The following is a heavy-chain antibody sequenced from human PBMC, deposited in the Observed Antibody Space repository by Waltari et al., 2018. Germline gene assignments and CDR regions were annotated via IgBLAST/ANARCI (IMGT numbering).Heavy chain of an antibody. D-gene: IGHD5-12*01. V-gene: IGHV1-18*01. CDR1: GYTFSNFG. CDR3: ARGGGPRTIVALPFDY. Sequence: QVQLVQSGAEVKKPGASVKVSCKASGYTFSNFGINWVRQAPGQGREWMGWIGGYSGNANYVQSRQGRVTMTTDTSTSTAYLELRGLRSDDTAVYYCARGGGPRTIVALPFDYWGQGTLVTVSS. J-gene: IGHJ4*02. CDR2: IGGYSGNA.